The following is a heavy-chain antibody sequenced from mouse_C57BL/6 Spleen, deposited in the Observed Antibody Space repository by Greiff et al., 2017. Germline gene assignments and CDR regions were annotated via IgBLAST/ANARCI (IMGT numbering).Heavy chain of an antibody. Sequence: VQLKESGPELVKPGASVKISCKASGYSFTGYYMNWVKQSPEKSLEWIGEINPSTGGTTYNQKFKAKATLTVDKSSSTAYMQLKSLTSEDSAVYYCARRYYGSSYVWYFDVWGTGTTVTVSS. D-gene: IGHD1-1*01. V-gene: IGHV1-42*01. CDR1: GYSFTGYY. CDR3: ARRYYGSSYVWYFDV. J-gene: IGHJ1*03. CDR2: INPSTGGT.